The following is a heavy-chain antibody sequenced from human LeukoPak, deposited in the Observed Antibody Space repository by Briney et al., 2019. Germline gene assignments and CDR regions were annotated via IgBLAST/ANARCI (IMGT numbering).Heavy chain of an antibody. J-gene: IGHJ5*02. CDR3: ARFRLETAPWFDP. D-gene: IGHD5-18*01. Sequence: KASETLSLTCAVYGGSFSGYYWSWIRQPPGKGLEWIGEINHSGSTNYNPSLKSRVTISVDTSKNQFSVKLTSVTAADTAVYYCARFRLETAPWFDPWGQGTLVTVSS. V-gene: IGHV4-34*01. CDR1: GGSFSGYY. CDR2: INHSGST.